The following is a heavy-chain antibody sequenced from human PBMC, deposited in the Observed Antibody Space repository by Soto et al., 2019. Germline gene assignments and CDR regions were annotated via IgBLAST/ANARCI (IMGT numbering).Heavy chain of an antibody. CDR1: GFTFSSYS. CDR3: ASGIAGLDY. Sequence: EVQLVESGGGLVKPGGSLRLSCAASGFTFSSYSMNWVRQAPGKGLEWVSSISSSSSYIYYADSGKGRFTISRDNAKNSLYLQMNSLRAEDTAVYYCASGIAGLDYWGQGTLVTVSS. V-gene: IGHV3-21*01. D-gene: IGHD6-13*01. CDR2: ISSSSSYI. J-gene: IGHJ4*02.